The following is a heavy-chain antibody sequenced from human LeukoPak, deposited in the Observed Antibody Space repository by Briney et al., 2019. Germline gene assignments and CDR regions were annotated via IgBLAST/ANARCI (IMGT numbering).Heavy chain of an antibody. CDR2: IHDSGST. V-gene: IGHV4-59*01. D-gene: IGHD2-15*01. J-gene: IGHJ4*02. CDR3: ARDRREQYCSGGSCYSALGFFDY. Sequence: SETLSLTCTISGGSISSYYWSWIRQPPGKGLEWIGYIHDSGSTNYNPSLKSRVTISVDTSKNRFSLKLSSVTAADTAVYYCARDRREQYCSGGSCYSALGFFDYWGQGTLVTVSS. CDR1: GGSISSYY.